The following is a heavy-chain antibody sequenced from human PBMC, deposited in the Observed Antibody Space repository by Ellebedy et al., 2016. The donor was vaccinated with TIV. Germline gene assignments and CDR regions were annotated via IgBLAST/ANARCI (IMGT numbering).Heavy chain of an antibody. CDR1: GYSFTSSW. CDR3: ATAVGGNAPDY. D-gene: IGHD4-23*01. J-gene: IGHJ4*02. V-gene: IGHV5-10-1*01. Sequence: GGSLRLSCKGSGYSFTSSWISWVRQMPGKGLEWMGRIDPSDSYTDYGPSFQGHVTISADKSISTAYLQWSSLKASDSVMYYCATAVGGNAPDYWGQGTLVTVSS. CDR2: IDPSDSYT.